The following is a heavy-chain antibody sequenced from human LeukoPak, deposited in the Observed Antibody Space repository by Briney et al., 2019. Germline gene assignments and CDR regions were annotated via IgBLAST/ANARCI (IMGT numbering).Heavy chain of an antibody. CDR3: ARDDGTSGLDY. D-gene: IGHD2-2*01. V-gene: IGHV4-34*01. J-gene: IGHJ4*02. Sequence: SETLSLTCAVYGGSFSGYYWSWIRQPPGKGLEWIGEINHSGSTNYNPSLKSRVTISVDTSKNQFSLKLSSVTAADTAVYYCARDDGTSGLDYRGQGTLVTVSS. CDR1: GGSFSGYY. CDR2: INHSGST.